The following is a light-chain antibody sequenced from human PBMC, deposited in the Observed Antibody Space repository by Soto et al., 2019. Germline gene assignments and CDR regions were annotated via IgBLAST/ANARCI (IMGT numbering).Light chain of an antibody. J-gene: IGKJ1*01. CDR1: QSISSW. CDR3: QQYNSRT. CDR2: DAS. Sequence: DLQMTPSPSTLSASVGARVTITCRASQSISSWLAWYQQKPGKAPKLLIYDASSLESGVPSRFSGSGSGTEFTLTISSLQPDDFATYYCQQYNSRTFGQGTKVDIK. V-gene: IGKV1-5*01.